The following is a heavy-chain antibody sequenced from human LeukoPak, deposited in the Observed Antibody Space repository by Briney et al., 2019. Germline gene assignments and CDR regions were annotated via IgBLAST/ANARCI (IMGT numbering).Heavy chain of an antibody. V-gene: IGHV4-31*03. J-gene: IGHJ6*03. Sequence: SETLSLTCTVSGGSISSGGYYWSWIRQHPGKGLEWIGYIYYSGSTYYNPSLKSRVTISVDTSKNQFSLRLSSVTAADTAVYYCARLRGETYYYYYYYMDVWGKGTTVTVSS. D-gene: IGHD3-16*01. CDR3: ARLRGETYYYYYYYMDV. CDR1: GGSISSGGYY. CDR2: IYYSGST.